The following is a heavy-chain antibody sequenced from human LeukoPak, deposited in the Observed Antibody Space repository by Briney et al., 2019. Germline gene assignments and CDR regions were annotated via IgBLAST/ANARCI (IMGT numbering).Heavy chain of an antibody. CDR2: FSSGSGSI. CDR3: ARKRESSSSWYGGLAY. V-gene: IGHV3-48*01. CDR1: GFTFGSFS. D-gene: IGHD6-13*01. J-gene: IGHJ4*02. Sequence: GGSLRLSCAASGFTFGSFSMIWVRQAPGKGLEWLSYFSSGSGSIYYADSVKGRFTISRDNAKNSLYLQMNSLRAEDTAVYYCARKRESSSSWYGGLAYWGQGTLVTVSS.